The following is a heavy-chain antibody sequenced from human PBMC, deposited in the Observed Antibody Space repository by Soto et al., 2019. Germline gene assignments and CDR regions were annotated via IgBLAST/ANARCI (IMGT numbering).Heavy chain of an antibody. V-gene: IGHV1-2*04. Sequence: VKVSCKASGSTFTGYYMHWVRQAPGQGLEWMGWINPNSGGTNYAQKFQGWVTMTRGTSISTAYMELSRLRSDDTAVYYCARVQYYDFWSGIDPLYYYGMDVWGQGTTVTVSS. CDR1: GSTFTGYY. J-gene: IGHJ6*02. CDR2: INPNSGGT. CDR3: ARVQYYDFWSGIDPLYYYGMDV. D-gene: IGHD3-3*01.